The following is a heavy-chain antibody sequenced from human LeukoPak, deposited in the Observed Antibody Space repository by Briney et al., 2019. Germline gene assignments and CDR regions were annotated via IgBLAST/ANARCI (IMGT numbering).Heavy chain of an antibody. Sequence: PGGSLRLSCAASGFTFSNARMSWVRQAPGKGLEWVGRIKSKTDGGTTDYAAPVKGRFTISRDDSKNTLYLQMNSLKTEDTAVYYCTPTPYWRTDYFDYWGQGTLVTVSS. CDR1: GFTFSNAR. D-gene: IGHD2-21*01. V-gene: IGHV3-15*01. J-gene: IGHJ4*02. CDR3: TPTPYWRTDYFDY. CDR2: IKSKTDGGTT.